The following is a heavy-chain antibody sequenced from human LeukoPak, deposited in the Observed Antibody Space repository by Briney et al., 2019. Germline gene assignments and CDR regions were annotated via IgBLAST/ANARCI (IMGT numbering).Heavy chain of an antibody. V-gene: IGHV4-39*01. CDR3: ASLDRSRLVY. Sequence: SETLSLPCTLSGGSISSSSYYWGWIRQPPGKGLEWNGSIYYSGSTYYNPSLKSRVTISVDTSKNQFSLKLSSVTAADTAVYYCASLDRSRLVYWGQGTLVTVSS. D-gene: IGHD6-6*01. CDR2: IYYSGST. J-gene: IGHJ4*02. CDR1: GGSISSSSYY.